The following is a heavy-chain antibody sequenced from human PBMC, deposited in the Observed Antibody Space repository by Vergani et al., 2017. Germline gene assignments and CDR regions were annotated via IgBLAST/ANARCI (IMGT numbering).Heavy chain of an antibody. Sequence: QVQLVESGGGVVQPGRSLRLSCAASGFTFGDHGIHWVRRAPGKGLEWVALISYDGTNKYYTNSVRGRFTISSDNSKSTLFLQMNSLRVEDMAVYYCARDRGDWRYSRYFYNYYIDVWGKGTTVTVSS. D-gene: IGHD2-8*02. CDR2: ISYDGTNK. V-gene: IGHV3-30-3*01. CDR3: ARDRGDWRYSRYFYNYYIDV. CDR1: GFTFGDHG. J-gene: IGHJ6*03.